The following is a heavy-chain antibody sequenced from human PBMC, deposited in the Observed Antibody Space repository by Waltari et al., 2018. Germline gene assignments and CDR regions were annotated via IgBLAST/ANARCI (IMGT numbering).Heavy chain of an antibody. J-gene: IGHJ5*02. CDR2: IYSGGST. V-gene: IGHV3-53*01. CDR1: GFAARSND. D-gene: IGHD3-10*01. CDR3: ARGGGVLLWFAS. Sequence: EVQLVESGGGLIQPGGSLGLSCAASGFAARSNDMNWVRQGPGKGLEWVSIIYSGGSTVYADSVRGRFTISRDNSKNTLYLQMNSLRADDTAVYYCARGGGVLLWFASWGQGTLVTVSS.